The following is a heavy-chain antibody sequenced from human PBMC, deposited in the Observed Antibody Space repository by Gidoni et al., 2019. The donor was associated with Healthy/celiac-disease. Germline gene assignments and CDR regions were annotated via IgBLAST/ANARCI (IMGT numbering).Heavy chain of an antibody. Sequence: QVQLVQSGAEVKKPGSSVKVSCKASGGTFSSYAISWVRQAPGQGLEWRRGIIPICGTEDYAQKFQGRVTITAEESTSRAYMELGSVRSEDTAVCYCARDRGDTVTTGGYYYYGMDVWGQGTTVTVSS. CDR2: IIPICGTE. J-gene: IGHJ6*02. D-gene: IGHD4-17*01. V-gene: IGHV1-69*12. CDR1: GGTFSSYA. CDR3: ARDRGDTVTTGGYYYYGMDV.